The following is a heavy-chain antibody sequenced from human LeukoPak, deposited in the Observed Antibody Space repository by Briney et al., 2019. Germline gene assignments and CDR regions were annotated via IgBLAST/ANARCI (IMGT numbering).Heavy chain of an antibody. J-gene: IGHJ6*02. CDR3: ARLGYCSSGSCFYGMDV. Sequence: GGSLRLSCAASGFTFRSYWMSWVRQAPGKGLEWVSSVKEDGSEEYSVDSVKGRFTISRDNAKNSLYLQMNSLRAEDTAVYYCARLGYCSSGSCFYGMDVWGRGTTVTVSS. CDR1: GFTFRSYW. CDR2: VKEDGSEE. V-gene: IGHV3-7*05. D-gene: IGHD2-15*01.